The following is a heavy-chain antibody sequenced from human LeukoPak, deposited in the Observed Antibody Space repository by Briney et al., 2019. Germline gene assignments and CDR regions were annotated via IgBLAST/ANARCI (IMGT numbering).Heavy chain of an antibody. CDR2: ISGSGGST. D-gene: IGHD5-24*01. V-gene: IGHV3-23*01. CDR1: GFTFSSYA. CDR3: AKSGYNRFDY. J-gene: IGHJ4*02. Sequence: PGGSLRLSCAGSGFTFSSYAMSWVRQAPGKGLEWVSGISGSGGSTYYADSVKGRFTISRDNSKNTLYLQMNSLRAEDTAVYYCAKSGYNRFDYWGQGTLVTVSS.